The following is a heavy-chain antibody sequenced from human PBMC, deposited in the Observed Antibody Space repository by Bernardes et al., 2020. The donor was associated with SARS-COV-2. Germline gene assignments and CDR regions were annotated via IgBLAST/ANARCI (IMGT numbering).Heavy chain of an antibody. J-gene: IGHJ4*02. Sequence: GGSLRLSCVTSGFTFSTYAMSWVRQAPGKGLEWVSGIIENGVDTFYGDPVKGRFTISRDDVNNALYLQMNSLRVEDTATYYCTTELQYDNLYWGQGALVTVSS. D-gene: IGHD3-22*01. V-gene: IGHV3-23*01. CDR1: GFTFSTYA. CDR2: IIENGVDT. CDR3: TTELQYDNLY.